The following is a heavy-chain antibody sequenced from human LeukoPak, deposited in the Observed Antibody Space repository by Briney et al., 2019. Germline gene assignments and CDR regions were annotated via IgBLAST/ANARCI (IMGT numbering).Heavy chain of an antibody. V-gene: IGHV3-30*04. CDR2: ISYDGSNK. CDR1: GFTFSSYA. J-gene: IGHJ4*02. Sequence: PGRSLRLSCAASGFTFSSYAMHWVRQAPGKGLEWVAVISYDGSNKYHADSVKGRFTISRDNSKNTLYLQMNSLRAEDTAVYYCARADSSVRYFDYWGQGTLATVSS. CDR3: ARADSSVRYFDY. D-gene: IGHD6-19*01.